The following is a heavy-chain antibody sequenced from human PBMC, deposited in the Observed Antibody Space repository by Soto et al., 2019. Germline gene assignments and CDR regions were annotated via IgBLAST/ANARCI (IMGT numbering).Heavy chain of an antibody. CDR1: GFTFSSYA. D-gene: IGHD4-4*01. J-gene: IGHJ6*02. Sequence: GGSLRLSCAASGFTFSSYAMSWVRQAPGKGLEWVSAISGSGGSTYYADSVKGRFTISRDNSKNTLYLQMNSLGAEDTAVYYCAKGTVTTTYYYFYGMDVWGQGTTVTVSS. CDR2: ISGSGGST. V-gene: IGHV3-23*01. CDR3: AKGTVTTTYYYFYGMDV.